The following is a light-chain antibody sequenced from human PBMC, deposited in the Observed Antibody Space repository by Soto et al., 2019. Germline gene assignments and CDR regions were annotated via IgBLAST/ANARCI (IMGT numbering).Light chain of an antibody. J-gene: IGKJ2*01. CDR3: QRYNTAPYT. CDR1: QGISNY. Sequence: DIQMTQSPSSLSASVGDRVTITCRASQGISNYLAWYQHKPGKVPDLLLYAASRLQSGVPSRFSGSGSGRDFTLTISSLQPEDVATYYCQRYNTAPYTFGQGTKLEIK. CDR2: AAS. V-gene: IGKV1-27*01.